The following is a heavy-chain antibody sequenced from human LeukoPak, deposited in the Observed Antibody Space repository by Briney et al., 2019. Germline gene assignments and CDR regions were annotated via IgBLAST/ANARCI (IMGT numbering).Heavy chain of an antibody. J-gene: IGHJ4*02. CDR2: INPNSGGT. D-gene: IGHD3-22*01. CDR3: ARGSDSSGYPGF. CDR1: GYTFTDYY. V-gene: IGHV1-2*02. Sequence: ASVKVSCKASGYTFTDYYIHWLRQAPGQGLEWMGWINPNSGGTNSAQKFQGRVTMTRDTSVGTAYMELSRLTSDDTAVYHCARGSDSSGYPGFWGQGTLVTVSS.